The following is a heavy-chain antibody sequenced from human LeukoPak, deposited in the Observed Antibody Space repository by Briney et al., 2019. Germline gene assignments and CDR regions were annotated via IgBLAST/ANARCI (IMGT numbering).Heavy chain of an antibody. V-gene: IGHV3-9*01. CDR1: GFTFDDYA. CDR3: EKDMGYSRSYGVFDI. D-gene: IGHD6-13*01. CDR2: ISWNSGSI. J-gene: IGHJ3*02. Sequence: GGSLRLSCAASGFTFDDYAMHWVRQAPGKGLEWVSGISWNSGSIGYADSVKGRFTISRDNAKNSLYLQMNSLRAEDTALYYCEKDMGYSRSYGVFDIGGKGKMAPVSS.